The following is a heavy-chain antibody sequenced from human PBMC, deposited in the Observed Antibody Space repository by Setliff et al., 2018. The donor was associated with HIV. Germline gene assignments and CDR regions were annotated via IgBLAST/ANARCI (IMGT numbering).Heavy chain of an antibody. J-gene: IGHJ6*03. CDR3: ARDVGVTYYYYMDV. V-gene: IGHV4-4*07. CDR1: GASISSYY. Sequence: SLTCTVSGASISSYYWSWIRQPAGKGLEWIGRIYPSGSTNYNPSLKSRVTMSVDTSKNQFSLNLSSVTAADTAVYYCARDVGVTYYYYMDVWGKGTTVTVSS. CDR2: IYPSGST. D-gene: IGHD2-21*02.